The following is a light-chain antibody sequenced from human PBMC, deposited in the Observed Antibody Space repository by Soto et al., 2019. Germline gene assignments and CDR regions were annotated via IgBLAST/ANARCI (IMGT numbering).Light chain of an antibody. Sequence: DIQMTQSPSTLAASVGDRVTITCRASQIISSWMAWYQQKPGKAPKLLIYTASSLQSGVPSRFSGTGSGTEFTLTISSLQPDDFATYYCQQYHSWTFGQGTKVEIK. CDR3: QQYHSWT. CDR2: TAS. V-gene: IGKV1-5*03. CDR1: QIISSW. J-gene: IGKJ1*01.